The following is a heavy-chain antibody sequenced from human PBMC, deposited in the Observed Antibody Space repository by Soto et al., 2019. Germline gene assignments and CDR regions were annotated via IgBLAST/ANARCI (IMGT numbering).Heavy chain of an antibody. D-gene: IGHD3-22*01. CDR1: GFTFSSYS. J-gene: IGHJ4*02. V-gene: IGHV3-21*04. CDR2: ISSSSSCI. CDR3: AKERWSFYDSSGPKAPIYY. Sequence: GGSLRLSCAASGFTFSSYSMNWVRQAPGKGLEWVSSISSSSSCIYYADSVKGRFTISRDNSKNTLYLQMNSLRAEDTAVYYCAKERWSFYDSSGPKAPIYYWGQGTLVTVSS.